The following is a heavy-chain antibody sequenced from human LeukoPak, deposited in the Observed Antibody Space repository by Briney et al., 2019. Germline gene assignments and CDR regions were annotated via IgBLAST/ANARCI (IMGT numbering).Heavy chain of an antibody. CDR3: AKDGWADAAAETTYFDY. CDR2: INWDGGRA. CDR1: GFTFDDYA. Sequence: GGSLRLSCAASGFTFDDYAMHWVRQAPGKGLEWVSLINWDGGRAYYADSVKGRFTISRDNRENSLYLQMTSLRAEDTALYYCAKDGWADAAAETTYFDYWGQGTLVTVSS. D-gene: IGHD1-1*01. V-gene: IGHV3-43D*03. J-gene: IGHJ4*02.